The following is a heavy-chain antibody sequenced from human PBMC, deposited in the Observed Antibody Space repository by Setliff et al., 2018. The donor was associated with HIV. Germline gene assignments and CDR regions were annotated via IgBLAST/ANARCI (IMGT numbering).Heavy chain of an antibody. CDR2: IYHSGST. CDR3: SRIVSGSDYVVDY. V-gene: IGHV4-61*09. D-gene: IGHD5-12*01. CDR1: GGSISSGTYF. Sequence: SETLSLTCTVSGGSISSGTYFWSWIRQPAGKGLEWIGNIYHSGSTYYNASLKSRVTISVDTSKNQFSLKLSSVTAADTAVYYCSRIVSGSDYVVDYWGQGTLVTVSS. J-gene: IGHJ4*02.